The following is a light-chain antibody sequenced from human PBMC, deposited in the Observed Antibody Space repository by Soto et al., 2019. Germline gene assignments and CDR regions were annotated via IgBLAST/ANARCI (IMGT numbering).Light chain of an antibody. CDR3: SSYAGIHNLV. Sequence: QSVLTQPPCASGSPGQSVTISCTGTSSDVGGYNYVSWYQQHPGKAPKLMIYEVSKRPSGVPDRFSGSKSGNTASLTVSGLQPEDETDYYCSSYAGIHNLVFGGGTKLTVL. J-gene: IGLJ2*01. V-gene: IGLV2-8*01. CDR2: EVS. CDR1: SSDVGGYNY.